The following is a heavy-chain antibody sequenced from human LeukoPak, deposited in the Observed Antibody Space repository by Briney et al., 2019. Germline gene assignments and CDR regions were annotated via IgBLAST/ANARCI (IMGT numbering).Heavy chain of an antibody. CDR3: AREMGCTNGVCYMIDY. D-gene: IGHD2-8*01. CDR1: GGSISRSSYY. V-gene: IGHV4-39*07. Sequence: SETLSLTCTVSGGSISRSSYYWGWIRQPPGKGLEWIGSIYYSGSTYYNPSLKSRVTISVDTSKNQFSLKLSSVTAADTAVYYCAREMGCTNGVCYMIDYWGQGTLVTVSS. CDR2: IYYSGST. J-gene: IGHJ4*02.